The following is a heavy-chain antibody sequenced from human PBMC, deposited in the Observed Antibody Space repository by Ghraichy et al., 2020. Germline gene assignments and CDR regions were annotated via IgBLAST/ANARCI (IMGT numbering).Heavy chain of an antibody. CDR2: IRSKANSYAT. Sequence: GGSLRLSCAASVFTFSGSAMHWVRQASGKGLEWVGRIRSKANSYATAYAASVKGRFTISRDDSKNTAYLQMNSLKTEDTAVYYCTSLTDYTGAYYFDYWGQGTLVTVSS. J-gene: IGHJ4*02. V-gene: IGHV3-73*01. CDR3: TSLTDYTGAYYFDY. D-gene: IGHD4-11*01. CDR1: VFTFSGSA.